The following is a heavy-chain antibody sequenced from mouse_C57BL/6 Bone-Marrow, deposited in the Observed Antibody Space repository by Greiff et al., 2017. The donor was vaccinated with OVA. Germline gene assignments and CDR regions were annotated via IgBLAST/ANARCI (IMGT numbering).Heavy chain of an antibody. D-gene: IGHD2-3*01. CDR2: ISDGGSYT. CDR1: GFTFSSYA. V-gene: IGHV5-4*03. Sequence: EVMLVESGGGLVKPGGSLKLSCAASGFTFSSYAMSWVRQTPEKRLEWVATISDGGSYTYYPDNVKGRFTISRDNAKNNLYLQMSHLKSEDTAMYYCASDGYYVRFAYWGQGTLVTVSA. J-gene: IGHJ3*01. CDR3: ASDGYYVRFAY.